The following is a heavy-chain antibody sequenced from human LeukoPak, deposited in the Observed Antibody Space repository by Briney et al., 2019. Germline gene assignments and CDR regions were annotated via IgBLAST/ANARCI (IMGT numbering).Heavy chain of an antibody. D-gene: IGHD2-15*01. CDR1: GFSFTYYA. CDR3: ATDQAWQLHQ. J-gene: IGHJ4*02. Sequence: PGRSLRLSCAASGFSFTYYAMHWVRRAPGKGLEWVAIISYDGSSRFYADSVKGRFTISRDNSKNTLDLQMNSLRPDDTAVYHCATDQAWQLHQRGPGTAVIVSS. CDR2: ISYDGSSR. V-gene: IGHV3-30-3*01.